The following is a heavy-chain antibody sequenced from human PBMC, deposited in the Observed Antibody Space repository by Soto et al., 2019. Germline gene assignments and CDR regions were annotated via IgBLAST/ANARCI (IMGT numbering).Heavy chain of an antibody. V-gene: IGHV3-33*01. CDR2: IWYDGSNK. D-gene: IGHD2-2*03. CDR3: ASGYCSTTNCLSRDY. Sequence: QVQLVESGGGVVQPGRSLRLSCAASGFTFSSYGIHWVRQAPGKGLEWVAVIWYDGSNKYYVDSVKGRFTISRDNSKNTLYLQMNSLRAEDTAVYYCASGYCSTTNCLSRDYWGQGTLVTVSS. CDR1: GFTFSSYG. J-gene: IGHJ4*02.